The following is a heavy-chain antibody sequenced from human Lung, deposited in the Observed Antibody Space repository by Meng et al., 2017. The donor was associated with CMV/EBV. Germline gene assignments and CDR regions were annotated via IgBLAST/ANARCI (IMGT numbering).Heavy chain of an antibody. CDR1: GFXISPYA. Sequence: SYAASGFXISPYAMQWVRQAPGKRLEWVAVISFDASNKRYADSVKGRFAISRDNSKDTLYLEMNSLRTEDTAVYYCARDAVVGPTSRSGIGYFDQWXQGTLVTVSS. CDR3: ARDAVVGPTSRSGIGYFDQ. CDR2: ISFDASNK. D-gene: IGHD1-26*01. V-gene: IGHV3-30*01. J-gene: IGHJ4*02.